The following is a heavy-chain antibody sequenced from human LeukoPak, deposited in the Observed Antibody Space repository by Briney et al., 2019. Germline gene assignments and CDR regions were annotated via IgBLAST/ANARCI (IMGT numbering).Heavy chain of an antibody. D-gene: IGHD3-16*01. CDR3: AREREQPGEFDY. J-gene: IGHJ4*02. CDR1: GGTFSSYA. CDR2: IIPILGMA. Sequence: SVKVSCKASGGTFSSYAISWVRQAPGQGLEWMGRIIPILGMANYAQKFQGRVTITADKSTSTAYMELSSLRSEDTAVYYCAREREQPGEFDYWGQGTLVTVSS. V-gene: IGHV1-69*04.